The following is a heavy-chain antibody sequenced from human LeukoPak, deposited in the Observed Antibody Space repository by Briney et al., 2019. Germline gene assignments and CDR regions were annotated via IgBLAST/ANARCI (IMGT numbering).Heavy chain of an antibody. D-gene: IGHD1-1*01. Sequence: ASVKVSCKASGYTFTRYGYSWVRQAPGQGLEWMGWISAYNGNTNYAQKLQGRVTMTTVTSTNTVYMELRSLTSDDTAVYYCARAKTLEPTPSNAFDIWGQGTMVTVSS. CDR3: ARAKTLEPTPSNAFDI. CDR1: GYTFTRYG. CDR2: ISAYNGNT. V-gene: IGHV1-18*01. J-gene: IGHJ3*02.